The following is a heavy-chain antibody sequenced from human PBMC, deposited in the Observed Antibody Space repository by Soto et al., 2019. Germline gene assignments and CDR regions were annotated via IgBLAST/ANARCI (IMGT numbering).Heavy chain of an antibody. V-gene: IGHV3-11*06. CDR1: GFTFSDYY. Sequence: QVQLVESGGGLVKPGGSLRLSCAASGFTFSDYYMSWIRQAPGKGLEWVSYISSSSSYTNYADSVKGRFTISRDNAKNSLYLQMNSLRAEDTAVYYCARDGYCSSTSCYTGKGYYYYGMDVWGQGTTVTVSS. CDR2: ISSSSSYT. J-gene: IGHJ6*02. CDR3: ARDGYCSSTSCYTGKGYYYYGMDV. D-gene: IGHD2-2*02.